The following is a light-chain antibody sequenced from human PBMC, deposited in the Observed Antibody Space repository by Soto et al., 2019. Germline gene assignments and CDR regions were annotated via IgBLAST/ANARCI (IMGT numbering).Light chain of an antibody. Sequence: ETVLTQSPGTLSLSPGERATLSCRASQSIRSNYLAWYRQTPGQAPRLLIYGASKRASGIAGRFSGSGSGTDFTLIISRLEPEDFALYYCQQYGSSPWTFGQGTKVEIK. CDR2: GAS. CDR1: QSIRSNY. J-gene: IGKJ1*01. V-gene: IGKV3-20*01. CDR3: QQYGSSPWT.